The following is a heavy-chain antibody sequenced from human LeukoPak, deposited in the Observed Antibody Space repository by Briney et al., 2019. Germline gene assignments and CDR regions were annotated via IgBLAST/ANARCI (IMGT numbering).Heavy chain of an antibody. D-gene: IGHD3-22*01. CDR3: ARDYDSSGYYSYYYYMDV. CDR2: INPSGGST. CDR1: GYTFTSYY. J-gene: IGHJ6*03. Sequence: ASVKVSCKASGYTFTSYYMHWVRQAPGQGLEWMGIINPSGGSTSYAQKFQGRVTITRDTSTSTVYMELSSLRSDDTAVYYCARDYDSSGYYSYYYYMDVWGKGTTVTVSS. V-gene: IGHV1-46*01.